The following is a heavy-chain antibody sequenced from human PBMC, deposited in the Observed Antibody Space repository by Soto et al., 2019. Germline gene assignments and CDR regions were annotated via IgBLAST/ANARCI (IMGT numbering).Heavy chain of an antibody. CDR2: IYISGST. CDR3: ARELMGYFDS. V-gene: IGHV4-4*07. D-gene: IGHD2-8*01. Sequence: SETLSLTCPASGCSISSYYWSWIRQPAGKGLEWIGRIYISGSTNYKPSLKSRVTMSVDTSKNQFSLKLSSVTAADTAVYYCARELMGYFDSWGQGTLVTVSS. J-gene: IGHJ4*02. CDR1: GCSISSYY.